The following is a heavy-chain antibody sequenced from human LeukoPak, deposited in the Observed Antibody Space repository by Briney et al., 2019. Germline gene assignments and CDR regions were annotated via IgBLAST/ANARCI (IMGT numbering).Heavy chain of an antibody. D-gene: IGHD5-24*01. Sequence: GRSLRLSCAASGFTFDDYAMHWVRQAPGKGLEWVSGISWNSGSIGYADSVKGRFTISRDNAKNSLYLQMNSLRAEDTALYYCAKDAAEMATILIDYWGQGTLVTVSS. CDR1: GFTFDDYA. CDR3: AKDAAEMATILIDY. CDR2: ISWNSGSI. J-gene: IGHJ4*02. V-gene: IGHV3-9*01.